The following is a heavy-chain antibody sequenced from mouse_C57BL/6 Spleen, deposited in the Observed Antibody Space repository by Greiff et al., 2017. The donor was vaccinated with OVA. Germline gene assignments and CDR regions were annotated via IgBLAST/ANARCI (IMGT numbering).Heavy chain of an antibody. D-gene: IGHD2-12*01. J-gene: IGHJ2*01. V-gene: IGHV5-4*01. CDR3: ARDKVPVSYFDY. Sequence: EVQRVESGGGLVKPGGSLKLSCAASGFTFSSYAMSWVRQTPEKRLEWVATISDGGSYTYYPDNVKGRFTISRDNAKTNLYLQMSHLKSEDTAMYYCARDKVPVSYFDYWGQGTTLTVSS. CDR2: ISDGGSYT. CDR1: GFTFSSYA.